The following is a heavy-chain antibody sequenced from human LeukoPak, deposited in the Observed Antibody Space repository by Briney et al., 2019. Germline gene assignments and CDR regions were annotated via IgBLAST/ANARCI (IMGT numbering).Heavy chain of an antibody. Sequence: GGSLRLSCAASGFTFSSYGMHWVRQAPGKGLEWVAFIRYDGSNKYYADSVKGRFTISRDNSKNTLYLQMNSLRAEDTAGYYCAKDRWIQLWSFDYWGQGTLVTVSS. J-gene: IGHJ4*02. CDR3: AKDRWIQLWSFDY. CDR2: IRYDGSNK. CDR1: GFTFSSYG. D-gene: IGHD5-18*01. V-gene: IGHV3-30*02.